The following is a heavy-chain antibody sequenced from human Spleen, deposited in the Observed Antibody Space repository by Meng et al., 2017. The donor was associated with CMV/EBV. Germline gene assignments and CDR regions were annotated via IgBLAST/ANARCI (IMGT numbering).Heavy chain of an antibody. CDR1: GYNFTGYY. D-gene: IGHD2-2*01. V-gene: IGHV1-2*02. J-gene: IGHJ6*02. CDR3: ARVIVVVPAVLHYGMDV. Sequence: ASVKVSCKASGYNFTGYYIHWVRQAPGQGLEWMGWINPNSGGTNYAQKFQGRVTMTRDTSISTAYMELSRLRSDDTAVYYCARVIVVVPAVLHYGMDVWGQGTTVTVSS. CDR2: INPNSGGT.